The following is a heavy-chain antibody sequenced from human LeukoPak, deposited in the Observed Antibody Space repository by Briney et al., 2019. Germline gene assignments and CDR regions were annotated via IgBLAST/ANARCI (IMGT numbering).Heavy chain of an antibody. J-gene: IGHJ4*02. V-gene: IGHV4-28*01. D-gene: IGHD6-13*01. CDR1: GYSISSSNW. CDR2: IYYSGST. Sequence: SETLSLTCAVSGYSISSSNWWGWIRQPPGKGLEWIGYIYYSGSTNYNPSLKSRVTMSVDTSKNQFSLNLKSVTPEDTAVYYCARNLIPEQLVLNFWGQGTLVTVSS. CDR3: ARNLIPEQLVLNF.